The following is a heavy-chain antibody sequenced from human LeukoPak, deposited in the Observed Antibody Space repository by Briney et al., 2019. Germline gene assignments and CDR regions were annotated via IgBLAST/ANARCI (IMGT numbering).Heavy chain of an antibody. V-gene: IGHV1-69*13. CDR2: IIPIFGTA. CDR3: ARDGYSSSIYYYYYGMDV. CDR1: GGTFSSYA. Sequence: SVKVSCKASGGTFSSYAISWVRQAPGQGLEWMGGIIPIFGTANYAQKFQGRVTITADESTSTAYMELSSLRSEDTAVYYCARDGYSSSIYYYYYGMDVWGQGTTVTVSS. D-gene: IGHD6-6*01. J-gene: IGHJ6*02.